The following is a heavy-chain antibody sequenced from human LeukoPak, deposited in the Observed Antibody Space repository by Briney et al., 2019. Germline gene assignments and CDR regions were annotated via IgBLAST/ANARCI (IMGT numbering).Heavy chain of an antibody. D-gene: IGHD2-2*01. CDR1: GFTFSDYY. V-gene: IGHV3-11*01. CDR2: ISSSGSTI. J-gene: IGHJ6*02. Sequence: GGSLRLSCAASGFTFSDYYMSWIRQAPGKGLECVSYISSSGSTIYYADSVKGRFTISRDNAKNSLYLQMNSLRAEDTAVYYCARDKPEKIYEGYCSSTSCYPTYYYYYGMDVWGQGTTVTVSS. CDR3: ARDKPEKIYEGYCSSTSCYPTYYYYYGMDV.